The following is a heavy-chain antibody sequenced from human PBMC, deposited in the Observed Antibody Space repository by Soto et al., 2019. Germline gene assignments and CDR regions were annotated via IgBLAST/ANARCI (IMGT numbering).Heavy chain of an antibody. V-gene: IGHV3-23*01. CDR3: VTAVRTRLDN. D-gene: IGHD3-10*01. CDR1: GFIFSNFA. Sequence: QLLESGGDLVQPGGSLRLSCAASGFIFSNFAMYWVRRAPGKGLEWVSSIRQSGDRSSYADSAKGRFTISRDNSKDTLYLQMNGLRLDDTAVYYFVTAVRTRLDNLGPGTLVTVSS. J-gene: IGHJ4*02. CDR2: IRQSGDRS.